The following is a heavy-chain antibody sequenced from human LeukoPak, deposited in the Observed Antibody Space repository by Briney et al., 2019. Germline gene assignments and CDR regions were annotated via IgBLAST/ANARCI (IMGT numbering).Heavy chain of an antibody. CDR2: TVVGSGNT. D-gene: IGHD2-21*02. V-gene: IGHV1-58*01. CDR3: AAATYCGGDCTAGPWYFDL. J-gene: IGHJ2*01. CDR1: GFTFTSSA. Sequence: SVKVSCKASGFTFTSSAVQWVRQARGQRLEWIGWTVVGSGNTNYAQKFQERVTITRDMSTSTAYMELSSLRSEDTAVYYCAAATYCGGDCTAGPWYFDLWGRGTLVTVSS.